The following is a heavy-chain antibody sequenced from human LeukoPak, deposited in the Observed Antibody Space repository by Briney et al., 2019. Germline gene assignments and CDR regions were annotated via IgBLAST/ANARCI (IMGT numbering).Heavy chain of an antibody. CDR1: GFTFTGYY. CDR3: ARCDYGSVSYDY. J-gene: IGHJ4*02. CDR2: INPNSGGT. V-gene: IGHV1-2*06. D-gene: IGHD3-10*01. Sequence: ASVKVSCKASGFTFTGYYMHWVRQAPGQGLEWMGRINPNSGGTNYAQKFQGRVTMTRDTSISTAYMELSRLRSDDTAVYYCARCDYGSVSYDYWGQGTLVTVSS.